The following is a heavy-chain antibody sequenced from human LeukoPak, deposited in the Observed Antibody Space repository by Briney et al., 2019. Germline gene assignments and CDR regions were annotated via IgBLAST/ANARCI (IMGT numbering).Heavy chain of an antibody. J-gene: IGHJ6*03. CDR2: TYYRSKWYN. V-gene: IGHV6-1*01. CDR1: GDSVSSNSAA. Sequence: SQTLSLTCAISGDSVSSNSAAWNWIRQSPSRGLEWLGRTYYRSKWYNDYAVSVKSRITINPDTSKNQFSLQLNSVTPEDTAVYYCARGTGCGGGSCPISHYYYHYYMDVWGKGTTVTVSS. D-gene: IGHD2-15*01. CDR3: ARGTGCGGGSCPISHYYYHYYMDV.